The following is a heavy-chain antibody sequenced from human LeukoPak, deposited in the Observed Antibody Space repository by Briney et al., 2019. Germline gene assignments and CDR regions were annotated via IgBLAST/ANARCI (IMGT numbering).Heavy chain of an antibody. D-gene: IGHD3-3*01. CDR3: TRAYWIGFHFDS. V-gene: IGHV4-30-4*01. CDR1: GGSISSGDYF. Sequence: PSQTLSLTCSVSGGSISSGDYFWTWIRQPPGKGLEYIGYIYYSGTTYYNPSLKSRITMSVDMSANQFSLRLTSVSAADTAVHYCTRAYWIGFHFDSWGQGILVSVSS. CDR2: IYYSGTT. J-gene: IGHJ4*02.